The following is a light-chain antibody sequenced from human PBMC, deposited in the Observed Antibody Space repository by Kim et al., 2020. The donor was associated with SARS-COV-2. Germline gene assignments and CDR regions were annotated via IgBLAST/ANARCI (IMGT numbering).Light chain of an antibody. CDR2: DAT. CDR3: QQSHDWPPLT. V-gene: IGKV3-15*01. J-gene: IGKJ1*01. Sequence: SPGETAPLSCRASQTINNKLVWYQPKPGQAPRLLIYDATTRATGVPARFMGSGSETDFTLTISSLQSEDFAVYYCQQSHDWPPLTFGQGTKVDIK. CDR1: QTINNK.